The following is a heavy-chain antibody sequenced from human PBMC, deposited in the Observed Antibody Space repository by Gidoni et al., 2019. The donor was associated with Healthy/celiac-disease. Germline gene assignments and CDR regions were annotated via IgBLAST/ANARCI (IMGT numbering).Heavy chain of an antibody. J-gene: IGHJ4*02. Sequence: QVQLQESGPGLVKPSETLSLTCAVSGYSISSGYYWGWIRQPPGKGLEWIGSTYHSGSTYYNPSLKSRVTISVDTSKNQFSLKLSSVTAADTAVYYCARDRVGIVLMVYAPSYFDYWGQGTLVTVSS. CDR3: ARDRVGIVLMVYAPSYFDY. D-gene: IGHD2-8*01. CDR1: GYSISSGYY. V-gene: IGHV4-38-2*02. CDR2: TYHSGST.